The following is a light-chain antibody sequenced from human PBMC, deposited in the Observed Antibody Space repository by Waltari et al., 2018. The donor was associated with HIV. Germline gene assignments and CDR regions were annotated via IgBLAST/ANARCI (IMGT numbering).Light chain of an antibody. CDR3: QQYNNWPLA. Sequence: EILMPQSPATMSVSPGARATLSCSASQSATTNFTWYQQKPGQAPRLLIYGASTRATGIPARFSGSGAGTDFTLTISSLQSEDSVTYYCQQYNNWPLAFGGGTKVEIK. V-gene: IGKV3-15*01. J-gene: IGKJ4*01. CDR1: QSATTN. CDR2: GAS.